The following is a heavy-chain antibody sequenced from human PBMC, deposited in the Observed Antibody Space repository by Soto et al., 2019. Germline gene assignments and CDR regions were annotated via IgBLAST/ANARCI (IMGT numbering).Heavy chain of an antibody. CDR2: ISYDGSNK. V-gene: IGHV3-30-3*01. J-gene: IGHJ4*02. CDR3: ARVVDTAMVRTFDY. CDR1: GFTYSSYA. Sequence: GGSLRLSCAASGFTYSSYAMHWVRQAPGTGLEWVAVISYDGSNKYYADSVKGRFTISRDNSKNTLYLQMNSLRAEDTAVYYCARVVDTAMVRTFDYWGQGTLVTVSS. D-gene: IGHD5-18*01.